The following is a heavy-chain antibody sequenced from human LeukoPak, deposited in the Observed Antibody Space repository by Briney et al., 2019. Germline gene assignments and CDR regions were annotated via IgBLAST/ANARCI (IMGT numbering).Heavy chain of an antibody. D-gene: IGHD5-18*01. J-gene: IGHJ4*02. CDR3: AREGGFGYSYGYGGAFDY. CDR2: IIPIFGTA. Sequence: SVKVSCKASGGTFSSYAISWVRQAPGQGLEWMGGIIPIFGTANYAQKFQGRVTITTDESTSTGYMELSSLRSEDTAVYYCAREGGFGYSYGYGGAFDYWGQGTLVTVSS. CDR1: GGTFSSYA. V-gene: IGHV1-69*05.